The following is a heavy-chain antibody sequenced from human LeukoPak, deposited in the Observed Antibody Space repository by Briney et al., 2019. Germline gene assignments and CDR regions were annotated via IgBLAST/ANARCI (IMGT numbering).Heavy chain of an antibody. CDR2: IYHSGST. CDR1: GYSISSGYY. D-gene: IGHD5-18*01. J-gene: IGHJ4*02. V-gene: IGHV4-38-2*02. Sequence: SETLSLTCTVSGYSISSGYYWGWIRQPPGKGLEWIGSIYHSGSTYYNPSLKSRVTISVDTSKNQFSLKLSSVTAADTAVYYCARSVGSSYGYGYWGQGTLVTVSS. CDR3: ARSVGSSYGYGY.